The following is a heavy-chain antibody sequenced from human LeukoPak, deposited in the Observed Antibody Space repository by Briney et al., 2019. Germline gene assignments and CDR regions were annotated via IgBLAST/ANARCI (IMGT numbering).Heavy chain of an antibody. D-gene: IGHD2-21*02. CDR1: GGSISGSSYY. CDR2: IYYRGST. CDR3: AKTVWSRLAAGLDS. V-gene: IGHV4-39*01. Sequence: PSETLSLTCSVSGGSISGSSYYWGWIRQPPGKRLEWIGNIYYRGSTYYNPSLKSRVIMSIDTPKNQFSLKVNSVTATDTAVYYCAKTVWSRLAAGLDSWGQGTLVTVSS. J-gene: IGHJ4*02.